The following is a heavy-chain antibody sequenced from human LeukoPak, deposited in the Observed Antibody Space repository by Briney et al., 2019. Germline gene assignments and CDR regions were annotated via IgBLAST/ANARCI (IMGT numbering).Heavy chain of an antibody. CDR1: GGSISSYY. Sequence: PSETLSLTCTVSGGSISSYYWSWIRQPPGKGLEWIGYIYYSGSTNYNPPLKSRVTISVDTSKNQFSLKLSSVTAADTAVYYCARDSHSIVVVPAVTKYYYMDVWGKGTTVTVSS. V-gene: IGHV4-59*01. D-gene: IGHD2-2*01. CDR2: IYYSGST. CDR3: ARDSHSIVVVPAVTKYYYMDV. J-gene: IGHJ6*03.